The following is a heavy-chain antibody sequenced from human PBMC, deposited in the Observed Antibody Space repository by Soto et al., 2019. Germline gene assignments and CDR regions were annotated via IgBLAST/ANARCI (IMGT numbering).Heavy chain of an antibody. Sequence: SETLSLTCIVSGDSIGSSTYFWGWVRQPPGKGLEWIASIYNSGSTYYNPSLKSRVTMSVDTSKNHFSLKLSSVTAADTAVYYCARDRAVRGVILSDSTYYFDYWGQGTLVTVS. CDR1: GDSIGSSTYF. J-gene: IGHJ4*02. D-gene: IGHD3-10*01. V-gene: IGHV4-39*02. CDR2: IYNSGST. CDR3: ARDRAVRGVILSDSTYYFDY.